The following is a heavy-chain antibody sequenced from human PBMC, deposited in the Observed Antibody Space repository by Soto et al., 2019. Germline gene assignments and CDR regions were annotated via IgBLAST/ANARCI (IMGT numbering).Heavy chain of an antibody. CDR3: VRDNYGDYDH. J-gene: IGHJ5*02. CDR1: GGSISTTDYY. V-gene: IGHV4-30-4*01. Sequence: TSETLSLTCTVSGGSISTTDYYWSWIRQPPGKGLEWIGYIYYSGTTYSNPSLKSRVTISRDTSKNQFSLKLSSVTAADTAVYYCVRDNYGDYDHWGQGTLVTVSS. D-gene: IGHD4-17*01. CDR2: IYYSGTT.